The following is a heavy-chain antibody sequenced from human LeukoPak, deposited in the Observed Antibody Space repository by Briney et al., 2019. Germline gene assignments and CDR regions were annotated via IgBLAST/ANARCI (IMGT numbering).Heavy chain of an antibody. J-gene: IGHJ4*02. Sequence: GGSLRLSCAASAFTFSPHNMHWVRQAPGKGLEWVSYISSSSSYTYFADSVKGRFTISRDNAKNSLYLQMNSLRAEDTAVYYCARDDGYEEGEVFDYWGQGTLVTVSS. CDR2: ISSSSSYT. V-gene: IGHV3-21*01. CDR3: ARDDGYEEGEVFDY. CDR1: AFTFSPHN. D-gene: IGHD5-18*01.